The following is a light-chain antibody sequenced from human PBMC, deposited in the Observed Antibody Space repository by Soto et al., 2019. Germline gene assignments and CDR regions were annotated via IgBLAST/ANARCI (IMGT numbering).Light chain of an antibody. Sequence: DSQMNQSHSTLSASVGDRVTITCRASQSISSWLAWYQQKPGKAPKLLIYDASSLESGVPSRFSGSGSGTEFTLTISSLQPDDFATYYCQQYNSYPLTFGGGTKVDI. CDR1: QSISSW. J-gene: IGKJ4*01. CDR2: DAS. CDR3: QQYNSYPLT. V-gene: IGKV1-5*01.